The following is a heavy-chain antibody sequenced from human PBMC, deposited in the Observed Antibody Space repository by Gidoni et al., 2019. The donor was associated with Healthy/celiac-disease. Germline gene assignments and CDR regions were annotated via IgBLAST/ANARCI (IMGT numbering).Heavy chain of an antibody. CDR1: GFPFSSYC. V-gene: IGHV3-30*03. J-gene: IGHJ4*02. D-gene: IGHD3-16*01. CDR2: ISYDGSNK. Sequence: QVQLVESGGGVVQPGRSLRLSCAASGFPFSSYCMHWVRQAPGKGLEWVAVISYDGSNKYYADSVKGRFTISSDNSKNTLYLQMNSLRAEDTAVYYCAGGRSGFDYWGQGTLVTVSS. CDR3: AGGRSGFDY.